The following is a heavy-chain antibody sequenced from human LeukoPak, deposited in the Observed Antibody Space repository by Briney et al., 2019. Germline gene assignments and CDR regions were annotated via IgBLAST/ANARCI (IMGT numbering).Heavy chain of an antibody. D-gene: IGHD2-15*01. V-gene: IGHV4-39*02. CDR1: GGSISSSSYY. CDR2: IYCSGST. CDR3: ARDLANCSGASCSDY. J-gene: IGHJ4*02. Sequence: SETLSLTCTVSGGSISSSSYYWGWIRQPPGKGLEWIGSIYCSGSTYYNPSLKSRVTISVDTSKNQFSLKLSSVTAADTAVYYCARDLANCSGASCSDYWGQGTLVTVSS.